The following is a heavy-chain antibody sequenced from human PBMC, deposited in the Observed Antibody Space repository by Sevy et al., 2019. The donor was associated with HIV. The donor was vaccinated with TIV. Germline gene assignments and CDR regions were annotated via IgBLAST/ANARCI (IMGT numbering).Heavy chain of an antibody. CDR3: ARDPDGSGSYYYFGMDV. CDR2: INPNSGGT. D-gene: IGHD3-10*01. J-gene: IGHJ6*02. Sequence: ASVKVSCKASGYTFTGYYMHWVRQAPGQGLEWMGRINPNSGGTNYAQTFQGRVTITRDTSISTAYMELSRLRSDDTAVYYCARDPDGSGSYYYFGMDVWGQGTTVTVSS. CDR1: GYTFTGYY. V-gene: IGHV1-2*06.